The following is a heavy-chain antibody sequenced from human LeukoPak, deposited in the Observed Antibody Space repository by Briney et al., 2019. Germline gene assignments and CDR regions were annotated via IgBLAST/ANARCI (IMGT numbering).Heavy chain of an antibody. CDR2: IYSGGST. CDR1: GFTVSSNY. D-gene: IGHD6-6*01. J-gene: IGHJ4*02. V-gene: IGHV3-66*01. CDR3: ARGPNKAALYYSDF. Sequence: PGGSLRLSCAASGFTVSSNYMSWVRQAPGKGLEWVSVIYSGGSTYYADSVKGRFTISRDNSKNTLYLQMNSLRAEDTAVLYCARGPNKAALYYSDFWGQGTLVTVSS.